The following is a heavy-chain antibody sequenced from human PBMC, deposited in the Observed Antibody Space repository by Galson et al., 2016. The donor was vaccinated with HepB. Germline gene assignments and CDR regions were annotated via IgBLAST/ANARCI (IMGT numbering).Heavy chain of an antibody. CDR1: GFSLAINGVG. CDR3: SRRTLHAGHWTFDY. J-gene: IGHJ4*02. V-gene: IGHV2-5*01. CDR2: IYWNDDK. D-gene: IGHD1-1*01. Sequence: PALVKPTQTLTLTCSFSGFSLAINGVGVGWIRQPPGEALEWLALIYWNDDKRYSPSLKSSFSITKDTSKNQVVLTMTNKDPVDTATYYCSRRTLHAGHWTFDYWGQGTLVTVSS.